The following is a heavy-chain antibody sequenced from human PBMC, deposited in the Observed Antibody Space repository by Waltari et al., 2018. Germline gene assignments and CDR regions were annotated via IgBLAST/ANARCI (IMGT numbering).Heavy chain of an antibody. Sequence: QVHLVQSGAEVGKPGASVKVSCRASGYTSTSYYINGVRQATGQGLEWLGGMNPNSGYTGYAQKCQGRVIMSRDTSTNTAYMELSSLRSEDTAIYYYARPHDAWSGYYNSYQYYGLDVWGQGTTVTVSS. CDR2: MNPNSGYT. D-gene: IGHD3-3*01. J-gene: IGHJ6*02. CDR3: ARPHDAWSGYYNSYQYYGLDV. V-gene: IGHV1-8*01. CDR1: GYTSTSYY.